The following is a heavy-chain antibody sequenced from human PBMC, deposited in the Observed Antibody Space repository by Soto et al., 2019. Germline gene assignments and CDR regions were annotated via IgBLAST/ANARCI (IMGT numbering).Heavy chain of an antibody. CDR3: ATPNPITIFGVAAPFDY. J-gene: IGHJ4*02. V-gene: IGHV1-8*01. CDR1: GYTFTSYD. CDR2: MNPNSGNT. D-gene: IGHD3-3*01. Sequence: ASVKVSFKASGYTFTSYDINWVRQATGQGLEWMGWMNPNSGNTGYAQKFQGRVTMTRNTSISTAYMELSSLRSEDTAVYYCATPNPITIFGVAAPFDYWGQRTLVTVSS.